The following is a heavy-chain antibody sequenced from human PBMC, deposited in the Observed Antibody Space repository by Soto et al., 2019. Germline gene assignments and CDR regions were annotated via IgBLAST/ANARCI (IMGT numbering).Heavy chain of an antibody. D-gene: IGHD1-26*01. CDR1: GGSISSGYYY. CDR2: INHRGST. CDR3: ARSTYSGTLFDY. J-gene: IGHJ4*02. Sequence: PSETLSLTCSVSGGSISSGYYYWSWIRQPPGKGLEWIGEINHRGSTNYNPSLKSRVTISVDTSKNQFSLKLSSVTAADTAVYYCARSTYSGTLFDYWVQGTLVTVSS. V-gene: IGHV4-39*07.